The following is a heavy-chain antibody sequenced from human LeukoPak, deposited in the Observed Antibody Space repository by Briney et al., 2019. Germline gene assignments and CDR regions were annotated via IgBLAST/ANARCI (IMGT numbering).Heavy chain of an antibody. CDR3: VRDQGAFDM. Sequence: GGSLRLSCAGSGITLSSYWMSWVRQAPGKGLEWVGNIKQDASEKYFVDSLRGRFTISRDNAKNSLFLQMNSLRADDTAIYYCVRDQGAFDMWAHGKMVTVFS. J-gene: IGHJ3*02. V-gene: IGHV3-7*05. CDR1: GITLSSYW. CDR2: IKQDASEK.